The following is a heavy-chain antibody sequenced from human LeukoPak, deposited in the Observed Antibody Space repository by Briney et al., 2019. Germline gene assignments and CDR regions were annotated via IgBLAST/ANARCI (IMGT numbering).Heavy chain of an antibody. CDR2: INPNTGGT. CDR1: GYTFTDYY. CDR3: VRVVRRAAAHAGNWFDP. J-gene: IGHJ5*01. Sequence: ASVKVSCKASGYTFTDYYMHWVRQAPGQGLAWMGWINPNTGGTDYIQKFQGSVTMTRDTAISTASMELNSLKSDDTAVYYCVRVVRRAAAHAGNWFDPWGQGTLVTVSS. V-gene: IGHV1-2*02. D-gene: IGHD6-13*01.